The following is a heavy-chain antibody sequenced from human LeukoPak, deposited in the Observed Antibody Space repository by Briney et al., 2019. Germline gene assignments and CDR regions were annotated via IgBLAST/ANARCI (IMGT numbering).Heavy chain of an antibody. CDR1: GFTFSSYS. CDR2: ISSSSSYI. Sequence: GGSLRLSCAASGFTFSSYSMNWVRQAPGKGLEWVSSISSSSSYIYYADSVKGRFTISRDNAKNSPYLQMNSLRAEDTAVYYCAREGDIVVVPAALDVWGQGTTVTVSS. J-gene: IGHJ6*02. V-gene: IGHV3-21*01. D-gene: IGHD2-2*01. CDR3: AREGDIVVVPAALDV.